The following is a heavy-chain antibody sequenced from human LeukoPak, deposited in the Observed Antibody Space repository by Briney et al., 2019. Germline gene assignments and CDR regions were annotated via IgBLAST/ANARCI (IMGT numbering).Heavy chain of an antibody. Sequence: PGGSLRLSCAASGFTFSSYAMHRVRQAPGKGLEWVAVISYDGSNKYYADSVKGRFTISRDNSKNTLYLQMNSLRAEDTAVYYCAREGGTFPVLRYFDWLLDVFDYWGQGTLVTVSS. J-gene: IGHJ4*02. CDR3: AREGGTFPVLRYFDWLLDVFDY. V-gene: IGHV3-30*04. CDR2: ISYDGSNK. D-gene: IGHD3-9*01. CDR1: GFTFSSYA.